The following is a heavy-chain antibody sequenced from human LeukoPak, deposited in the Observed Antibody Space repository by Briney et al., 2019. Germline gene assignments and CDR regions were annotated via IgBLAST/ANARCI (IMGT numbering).Heavy chain of an antibody. D-gene: IGHD6-19*01. J-gene: IGHJ4*02. Sequence: GSSVKVSCKASGGTFSSYAISWVRQAPGQGLEWMGGIIPIFGTANYAQKFQGRVTITTDESTSTAYMELSSLRSEDTAVYYCARGMGSDSARYSSGWLYDYWGQGTLVTVSS. V-gene: IGHV1-69*05. CDR3: ARGMGSDSARYSSGWLYDY. CDR2: IIPIFGTA. CDR1: GGTFSSYA.